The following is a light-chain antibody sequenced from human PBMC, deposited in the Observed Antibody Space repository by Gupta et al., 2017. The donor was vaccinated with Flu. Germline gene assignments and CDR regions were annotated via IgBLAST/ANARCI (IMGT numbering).Light chain of an antibody. CDR2: KAS. J-gene: IGKJ4*01. CDR1: QSISSR. V-gene: IGKV1-5*03. CDR3: QQYEAYPLT. Sequence: DIQMTHSPSTLSASVVDRVTLTYRASQSISSRLAWYQQKPGKAPKLLIYKASILGSGVPSRFSGSGSGTEFTLTIIIRQPDDLAAYYCQQYEAYPLTFGGGTKVEIK.